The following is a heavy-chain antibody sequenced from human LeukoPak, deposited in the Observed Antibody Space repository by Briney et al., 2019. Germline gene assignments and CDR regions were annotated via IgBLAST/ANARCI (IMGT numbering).Heavy chain of an antibody. V-gene: IGHV4-39*07. CDR2: IFYSGST. J-gene: IGHJ4*02. Sequence: SQTLSLTCTVSGGSISSGSYYWGWIRQPPEKGLEWIGNIFYSGSTYYNPSLQSRVTLSADTSENQFSLKMSSVTAADTAVYYCARFSLGRWYSSGLDYWGQGTLVTVSS. CDR1: GGSISSGSYY. D-gene: IGHD4-23*01. CDR3: ARFSLGRWYSSGLDY.